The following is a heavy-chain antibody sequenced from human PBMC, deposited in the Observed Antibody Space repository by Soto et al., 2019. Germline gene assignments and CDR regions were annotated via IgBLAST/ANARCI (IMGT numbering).Heavy chain of an antibody. CDR3: VRESISGTGWFDP. V-gene: IGHV3-21*01. CDR2: IDSSSVYI. Sequence: GGCLRLSCAASGFSFSDYSMNWVRQAPGKRLEWVSSIDSSSVYIYYADSLKGRFTISRDNAKNSLYLQMNSLRAEDTAVYYCVRESISGTGWFDPWGQGTLVTVSS. J-gene: IGHJ5*02. CDR1: GFSFSDYS. D-gene: IGHD1-20*01.